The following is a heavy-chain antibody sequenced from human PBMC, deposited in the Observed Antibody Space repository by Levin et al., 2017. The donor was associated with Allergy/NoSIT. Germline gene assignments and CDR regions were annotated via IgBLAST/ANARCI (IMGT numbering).Heavy chain of an antibody. J-gene: IGHJ5*02. CDR1: GFTFSSYC. Sequence: GESLKISCAASGFTFSSYCMSWVRQAPGKGLEWVANIKEAGSEKKYVDSVKGRFTISRDNAKSSLYLQMNSLRAEDTAVYYCARDLGSSSWWGWFDPWGQGTLVTVSS. D-gene: IGHD6-19*01. CDR3: ARDLGSSSWWGWFDP. V-gene: IGHV3-7*04. CDR2: IKEAGSEK.